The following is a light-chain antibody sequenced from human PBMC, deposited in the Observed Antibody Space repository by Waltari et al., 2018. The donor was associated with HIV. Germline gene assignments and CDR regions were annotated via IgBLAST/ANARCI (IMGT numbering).Light chain of an antibody. Sequence: EIVLTQSPATLSSSPGERATLSCRASQSVSSYLAWYQQKPGQAPRLLIYDASNRVTGIPARFSGSGSGTDFTLTISSLEPEDFAVYYCQQRSNWSLVTFGGGTKVEIK. J-gene: IGKJ4*01. CDR2: DAS. CDR1: QSVSSY. CDR3: QQRSNWSLVT. V-gene: IGKV3-11*01.